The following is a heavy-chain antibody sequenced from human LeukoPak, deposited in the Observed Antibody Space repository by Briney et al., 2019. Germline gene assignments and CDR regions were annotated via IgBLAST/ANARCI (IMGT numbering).Heavy chain of an antibody. D-gene: IGHD2/OR15-2a*01. Sequence: PGGSLRPSCAASGSTVSSSYMSWVRQAPGKGLEWVSIIYNDGSTYYADSMKGRFTTSRDNSKNTLYLQVNSLRAEDTAMYYCARNILFAFDIWGQGTMVTVSS. CDR2: IYNDGST. CDR3: ARNILFAFDI. CDR1: GSTVSSSY. V-gene: IGHV3-53*01. J-gene: IGHJ3*02.